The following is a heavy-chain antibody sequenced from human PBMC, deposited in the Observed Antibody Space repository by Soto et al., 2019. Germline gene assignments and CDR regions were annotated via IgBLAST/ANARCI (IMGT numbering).Heavy chain of an antibody. J-gene: IGHJ4*02. V-gene: IGHV3-30*18. CDR2: ISYDGSIQ. D-gene: IGHD6-13*01. Sequence: QVQLVESGGGVVQPGRSLRLSCAASGFTFSSYGMHWVRQAPGEGLEWVVVISYDGSIQYYTDSAKGRFTISRDNSKSTLYLQMNSLRAEDTAVYYCAKEIRAYSSSWPFDYWGQGTLVTVSS. CDR3: AKEIRAYSSSWPFDY. CDR1: GFTFSSYG.